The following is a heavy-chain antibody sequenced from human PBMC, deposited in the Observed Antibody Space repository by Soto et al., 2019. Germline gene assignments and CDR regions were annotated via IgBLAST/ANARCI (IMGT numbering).Heavy chain of an antibody. J-gene: IGHJ3*02. D-gene: IGHD3-3*01. CDR3: AKDRTSYYDFWSGADAFDI. CDR1: GFTFSSYA. V-gene: IGHV3-23*01. CDR2: ISGSGGST. Sequence: GGSLRLSCAASGFTFSSYAMSWVRQAPGKGLEWVSAISGSGGSTYYADSVKGRFTISRDNSKNTLYLQMNSLRAEDTAVYYCAKDRTSYYDFWSGADAFDIWGQGTMVTVSS.